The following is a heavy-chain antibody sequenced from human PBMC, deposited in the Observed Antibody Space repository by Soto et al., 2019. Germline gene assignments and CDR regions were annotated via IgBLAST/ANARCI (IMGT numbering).Heavy chain of an antibody. V-gene: IGHV1-2*02. D-gene: IGHD1-26*01. CDR3: GKGRSGDVGVFY. Sequence: QVQLVQSGAEVKKSGASVKVSCKASGYTFTGYYIHWVRQAPGQGPEWMGEISPNSGGTKYAQRFQGRFTMTRDTSITTVYMELSNLSPDDTAVYYCGKGRSGDVGVFYWGQGTLVTVYS. J-gene: IGHJ4*02. CDR1: GYTFTGYY. CDR2: ISPNSGGT.